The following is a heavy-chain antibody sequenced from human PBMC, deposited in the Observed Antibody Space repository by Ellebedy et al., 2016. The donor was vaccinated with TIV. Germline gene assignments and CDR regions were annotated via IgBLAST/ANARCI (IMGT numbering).Heavy chain of an antibody. CDR3: ACSRWALFDF. CDR1: GDSISINNVA. D-gene: IGHD5-24*01. J-gene: IGHJ4*02. Sequence: MPSETLSLTCAISGDSISINNVAWNWIRQSPSRGLEWLGRTYYRSRWYNDYAVSVKSRISITPDTSKNQFSLQLNSVTPEDTAVYYCACSRWALFDFWGQGTLVTVSS. CDR2: TYYRSRWYN. V-gene: IGHV6-1*01.